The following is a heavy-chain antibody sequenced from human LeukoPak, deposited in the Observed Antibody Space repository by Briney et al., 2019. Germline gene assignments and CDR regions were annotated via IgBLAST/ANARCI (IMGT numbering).Heavy chain of an antibody. V-gene: IGHV3-30*02. CDR2: IRYDGSNK. J-gene: IGHJ4*02. CDR1: GFTFSRHG. Sequence: PGGSLRLSCVASGFTFSRHGMHWVRQAPGKGLEWVAFIRYDGSNKYYADSVKGRFTISRDNSKNTLYLQMNSLRAEDTAVYYCAKDVRPLLPYYFDYWGQGTLVTVSS. D-gene: IGHD3-22*01. CDR3: AKDVRPLLPYYFDY.